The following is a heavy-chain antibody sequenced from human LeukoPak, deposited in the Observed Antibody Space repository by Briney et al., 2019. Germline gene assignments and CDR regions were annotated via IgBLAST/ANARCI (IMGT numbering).Heavy chain of an antibody. CDR1: GASISSGLYY. J-gene: IGHJ4*02. CDR2: IYNNGRT. CDR3: ASSNWLRDASLDF. Sequence: SETLSLTCTVSGASISSGLYYWNWIRQPAGKGLEWIGRIYNNGRTNYNPSLKSRVTISVDTSKNQFSLRLSSVTAMDTAVYYCASSNWLRDASLDFWGQGTLVTVSS. V-gene: IGHV4-61*02. D-gene: IGHD5-12*01.